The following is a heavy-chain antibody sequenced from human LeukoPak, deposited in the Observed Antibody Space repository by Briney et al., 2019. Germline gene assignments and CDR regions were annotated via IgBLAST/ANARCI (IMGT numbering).Heavy chain of an antibody. CDR2: IWYDGSNK. J-gene: IGHJ5*02. D-gene: IGHD2-2*01. CDR3: AREDIVVVPAARYNWFDP. V-gene: IGHV3-33*01. CDR1: GFTFSSYG. Sequence: GGSLRLSCAASGFTFSSYGMHWVRQAPGKGLEWVAVIWYDGSNKYYADSVKGRFTISRDNSKNTLYLQMNSLRAEDTAVYYCAREDIVVVPAARYNWFDPWGQGTLVTVSS.